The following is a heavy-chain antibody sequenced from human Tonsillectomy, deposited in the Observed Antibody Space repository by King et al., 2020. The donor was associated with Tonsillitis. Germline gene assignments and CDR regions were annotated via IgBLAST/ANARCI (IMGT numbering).Heavy chain of an antibody. J-gene: IGHJ4*02. D-gene: IGHD1-26*01. CDR3: ARRGSSSGDFDY. Sequence: QLVQSGAEVKKPGESLKISCQGSGYSFTNYWIGWVRQMPGKGLEWMGIIYPGDSDTRYSPSFQGQVTISADKSTAYLQWSILKASDTAMYYCARRGSSSGDFDYWGQGTLVTVSS. V-gene: IGHV5-51*01. CDR2: IYPGDSDT. CDR1: GYSFTNYW.